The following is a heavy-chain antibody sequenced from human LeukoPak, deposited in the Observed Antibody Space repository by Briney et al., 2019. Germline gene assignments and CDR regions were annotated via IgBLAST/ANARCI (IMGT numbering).Heavy chain of an antibody. CDR1: GFTVSSIY. D-gene: IGHD3-16*01. CDR2: IYSGDST. V-gene: IGHV3-53*01. Sequence: GGSLRLSCAASGFTVSSIYMSWVRLAPGKGLEWVSVIYSGDSTYYADSVKGRFTISRDNSKNTLYLQMNSLRAGDTAVYYCARDGGSRQFDYWGQGTLVTVSS. CDR3: ARDGGSRQFDY. J-gene: IGHJ4*02.